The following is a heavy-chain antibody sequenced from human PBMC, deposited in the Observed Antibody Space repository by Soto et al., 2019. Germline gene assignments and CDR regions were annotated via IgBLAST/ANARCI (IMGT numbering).Heavy chain of an antibody. J-gene: IGHJ5*02. V-gene: IGHV1-18*01. CDR2: ISAYNGNT. D-gene: IGHD2-15*01. CDR1: GYTFTSYG. Sequence: ASVKVSCKASGYTFTSYGISWVRQAPGQGLEWMGWISAYNGNTNYAQKLQGRVTMTTDTSTSTAYMELRSLRSDDTAVYYCARDDSGGPRHWFAPWGQGTLVTVSS. CDR3: ARDDSGGPRHWFAP.